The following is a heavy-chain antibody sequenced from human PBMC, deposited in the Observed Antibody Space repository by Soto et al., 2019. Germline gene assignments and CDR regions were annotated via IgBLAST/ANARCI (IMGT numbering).Heavy chain of an antibody. J-gene: IGHJ4*02. CDR1: GYTFTSNG. CDR2: ISGYNGNT. V-gene: IGHV1-18*04. CDR3: AGDQDGDNIDY. D-gene: IGHD2-21*02. Sequence: GASVKVSCKASGYTFTSNGVSWVRQAPGQGLEWLGWISGYNGNTNYERKFQDRLTVTTDTSTSTAYMELRSLRSDDTAIYCCAGDQDGDNIDYWGQGTLVTVSS.